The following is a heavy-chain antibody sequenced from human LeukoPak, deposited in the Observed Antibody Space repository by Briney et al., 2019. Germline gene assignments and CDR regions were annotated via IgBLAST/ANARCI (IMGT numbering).Heavy chain of an antibody. V-gene: IGHV4-4*07. CDR2: IYTSGST. D-gene: IGHD3-22*01. J-gene: IGHJ6*03. Sequence: SETLSLTCTVSGASISTFYWSWIRQPAGKGLEWIGRIYTSGSTNYNPSLKSRVTMSVDTSNNEFSLKLNSVTAADTAVYYCARTYDSPGYYSPDYYYMDVWGKGTTVTISS. CDR1: GASISTFY. CDR3: ARTYDSPGYYSPDYYYMDV.